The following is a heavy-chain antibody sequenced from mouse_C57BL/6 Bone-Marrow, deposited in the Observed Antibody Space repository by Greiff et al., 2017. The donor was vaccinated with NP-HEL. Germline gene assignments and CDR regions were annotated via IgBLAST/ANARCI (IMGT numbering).Heavy chain of an antibody. CDR1: GFNIKDDY. CDR3: SFYDYPYWYFDV. Sequence: DVKLVESGAELVRPGASVKLSCTASGFNIKDDYMHWVKQRPEQGLEWIGWIDPENGDTEYASKFQGKATITADTSSNTAYLQLSSLTSEDTAVYYGSFYDYPYWYFDVWGTGTTVTVSS. CDR2: IDPENGDT. V-gene: IGHV14-4*01. J-gene: IGHJ1*03. D-gene: IGHD2-4*01.